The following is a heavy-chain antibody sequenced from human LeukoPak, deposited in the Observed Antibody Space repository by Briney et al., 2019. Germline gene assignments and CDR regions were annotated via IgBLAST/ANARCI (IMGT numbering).Heavy chain of an antibody. Sequence: ASVKVSCKASGYTFTGYYMHWVRQAPGQGLEWMGWINPNSDVTNYAQKFQGRVTMTRDTSISTAYMELSRLRSDDTAVYYCAVLYFSASYYFDYWGQGTLVTVSS. CDR2: INPNSDVT. V-gene: IGHV1-2*02. J-gene: IGHJ4*02. CDR1: GYTFTGYY. D-gene: IGHD2-2*02. CDR3: AVLYFSASYYFDY.